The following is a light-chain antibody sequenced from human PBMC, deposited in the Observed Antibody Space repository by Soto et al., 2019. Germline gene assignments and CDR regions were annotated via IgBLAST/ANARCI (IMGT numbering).Light chain of an antibody. Sequence: DFQMTQSPSSLSASVGDRVTITCRASQDISNDVAWYQQKPGKPPNLLISSSSTLQSGVPSRFSGTGYGTDFTLTIANLQSVDVASGYCQNLHSFPPPFGGGT. CDR3: QNLHSFPPP. CDR1: QDISND. J-gene: IGKJ4*01. CDR2: SSS. V-gene: IGKV1-27*01.